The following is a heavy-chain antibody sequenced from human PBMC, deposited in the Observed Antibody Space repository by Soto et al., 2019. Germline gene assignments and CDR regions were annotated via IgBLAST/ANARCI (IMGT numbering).Heavy chain of an antibody. CDR2: IYYSGRT. J-gene: IGHJ4*02. Sequence: QLQLQESGPGLVKPSETLSLTCAVSGGSISSSSYYWGWIRQPPGKGLEWIGSIYYSGRTYYTPSHKSHVAISVDTTKNQSSLKPNSVTAADTTVYYCARRTVNIRTFYSGLKTHCFDYWGQGTLVTVSS. CDR3: ARRTVNIRTFYSGLKTHCFDY. V-gene: IGHV4-39*01. D-gene: IGHD6-19*01. CDR1: GGSISSSSYY.